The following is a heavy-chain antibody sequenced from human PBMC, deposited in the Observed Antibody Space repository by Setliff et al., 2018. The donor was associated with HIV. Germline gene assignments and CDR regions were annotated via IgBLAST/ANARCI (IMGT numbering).Heavy chain of an antibody. CDR1: GFTFSTYS. V-gene: IGHV3-23*01. CDR3: AKVMITTTWAFDF. D-gene: IGHD1-26*01. Sequence: GGSLSLSCAASGFTFSTYSMVWVRQAPGKGLEWVSGIGGAYDGNTYHADSVKGRFTIFRENSKNILYLQMSNLRAEDTALYYCAKVMITTTWAFDFWGQGTSVTVSS. J-gene: IGHJ4*02. CDR2: IGGAYDGNT.